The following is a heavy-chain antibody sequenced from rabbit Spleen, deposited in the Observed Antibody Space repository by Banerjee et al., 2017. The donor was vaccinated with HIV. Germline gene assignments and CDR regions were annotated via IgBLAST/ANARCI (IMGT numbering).Heavy chain of an antibody. CDR2: IDLLFDTT. CDR1: GFDFSGTG. Sequence: QEQLKESGGGLVQPGGSLKLSCEASGFDFSGTGVSWVRQAPGKGLEWIGYIDLLFDTTYYANWVNGRFTISSHNAQNTLYLQLDSLTAADTATYFCVRGASASGYYSLWGPGTLVTVS. J-gene: IGHJ4*01. V-gene: IGHV1S47*01. D-gene: IGHD1-1*01. CDR3: VRGASASGYYSL.